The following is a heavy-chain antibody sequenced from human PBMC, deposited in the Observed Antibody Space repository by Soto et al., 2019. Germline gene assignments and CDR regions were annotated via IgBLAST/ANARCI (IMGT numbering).Heavy chain of an antibody. CDR3: ATELVCRLPIDN. CDR1: GFTFSSYA. Sequence: EVQLLESGGGLVQPGGSLRLSCAASGFTFSSYAMSWVRQAPGKGLEWVSGISGSGGSTYYADSVKGRFTISRDNSKNTLYLHMNSVRGGDTAIYDCATELVCRLPIDNLGQGTLVAVSS. D-gene: IGHD6-13*01. J-gene: IGHJ4*02. V-gene: IGHV3-23*01. CDR2: ISGSGGST.